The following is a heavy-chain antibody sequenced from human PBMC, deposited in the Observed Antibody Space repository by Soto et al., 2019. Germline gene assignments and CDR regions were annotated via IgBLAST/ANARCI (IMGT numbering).Heavy chain of an antibody. CDR1: GYTFTSYG. CDR3: ARVGSIAAAGTPAY. CDR2: ISAYNGNT. J-gene: IGHJ4*02. V-gene: IGHV1-18*01. D-gene: IGHD6-13*01. Sequence: QVQLVQSGAEVKKPGASVKVSCKASGYTFTSYGISWVRQAPGQGLEWMGWISAYNGNTNYAQKLQGIVTMTTDTSTITAYMALRSLRSDDTAVYYCARVGSIAAAGTPAYWGQGTLVTVSS.